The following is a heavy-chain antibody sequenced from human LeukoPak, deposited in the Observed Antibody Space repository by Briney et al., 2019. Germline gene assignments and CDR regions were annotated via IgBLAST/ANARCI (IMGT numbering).Heavy chain of an antibody. CDR2: ISFSGANT. D-gene: IGHD3-16*01. V-gene: IGHV3-23*01. CDR1: GFTFSNYG. Sequence: GGSLRLSCVASGFTFSNYGMSWGRQAPGKGLEWVSRISFSGANTYYADSVRGRFTISRDKSKNTLFLQMNSLRGEDTAVYYCAKGGYDYAEYVDYWGRGTLVTVSS. J-gene: IGHJ4*02. CDR3: AKGGYDYAEYVDY.